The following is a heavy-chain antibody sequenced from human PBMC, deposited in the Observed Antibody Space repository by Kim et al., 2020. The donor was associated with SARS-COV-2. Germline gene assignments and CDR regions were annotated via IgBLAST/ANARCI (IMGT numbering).Heavy chain of an antibody. J-gene: IGHJ4*02. CDR1: GGSISSYY. CDR3: SRGVLITIFGVARDFDS. CDR2: IYYSGGT. Sequence: SETLSLTCTVSGGSISSYYWSWIRQPPGKGLEWIGYIYYSGGTNYNPSLKSRVTISVDTSKNQISLKLSSVTAADPAVYYCSRGVLITIFGVARDFDSWGQSTLVTVSS. V-gene: IGHV4-59*01. D-gene: IGHD3-3*01.